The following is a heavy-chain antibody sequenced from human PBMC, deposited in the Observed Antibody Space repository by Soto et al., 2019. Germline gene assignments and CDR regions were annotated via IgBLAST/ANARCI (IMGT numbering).Heavy chain of an antibody. CDR1: GFTFNHFA. CDR3: AKNIHSSSGVDY. Sequence: GGSLRLSCAATGFTFNHFAMNWVRQGPGKGLEWVSGISGGGDATRYADSVKGRFTISRDNAESMVYLDMYSLIPDDTAIYYCAKNIHSSSGVDYWGQGTPVTVS. CDR2: ISGGGDAT. V-gene: IGHV3-23*01. D-gene: IGHD6-6*01. J-gene: IGHJ4*02.